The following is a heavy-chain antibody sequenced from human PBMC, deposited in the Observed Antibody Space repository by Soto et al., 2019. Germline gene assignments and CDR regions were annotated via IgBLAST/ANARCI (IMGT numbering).Heavy chain of an antibody. D-gene: IGHD2-15*01. CDR2: ISNNGAHT. CDR3: ARRGYARMRPNFYMDV. J-gene: IGHJ6*03. CDR1: GFTFSNYE. V-gene: IGHV3-64*01. Sequence: HPGGSLRLSCAASGFTFSNYEMHWVRQAPGKGLEYVSGISNNGAHTDYAKSVKGRFTISRDNSENTLYLQMGSLRAEDMALYYCARRGYARMRPNFYMDVWGKGTTVTVSS.